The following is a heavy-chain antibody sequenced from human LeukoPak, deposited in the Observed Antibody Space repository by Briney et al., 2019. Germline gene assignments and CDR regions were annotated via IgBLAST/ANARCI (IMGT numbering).Heavy chain of an antibody. CDR1: GFTFSSFA. V-gene: IGHV3-23*01. CDR3: AKSIAVAFYS. D-gene: IGHD6-19*01. J-gene: IGHJ4*02. CDR2: ISGSGAGT. Sequence: GGSLRLSCAASGFTFSSFAMSWVRQAPGKGLDWVSSISGSGAGTYYADSVTGRFTISRHTSKNTLYLQMNSLRAEDTAVYYCAKSIAVAFYSWGQGTLVTVSS.